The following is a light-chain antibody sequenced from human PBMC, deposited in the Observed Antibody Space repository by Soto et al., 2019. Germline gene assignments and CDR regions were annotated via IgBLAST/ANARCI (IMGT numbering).Light chain of an antibody. CDR1: QGISSY. V-gene: IGKV1-9*01. Sequence: DILLTQSPAFLSASVGDRVTLTCRASQGISSYLAWYQQKPGKAPKLLIYAASTLQSGVPSRFSGSGSGTEFTLTTSSLQPEDFATYYYQQLNNYPPTFGQGTKVEIK. CDR2: AAS. CDR3: QQLNNYPPT. J-gene: IGKJ1*01.